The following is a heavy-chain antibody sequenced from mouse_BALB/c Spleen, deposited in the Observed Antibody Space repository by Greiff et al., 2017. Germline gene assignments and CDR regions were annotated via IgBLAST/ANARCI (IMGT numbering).Heavy chain of an antibody. V-gene: IGHV1-5*01. D-gene: IGHD2-3*01. CDR3: TRDGYYRTWFAY. Sequence: EVQLQQSGTVLARPGASVKMSCKASGYTFTSYWMHWVKQRPGQGLEWIGAMYPGNSDTSYNQKFKGKAKLTAVTSTSTAYMELSSLTNEDSAVYYCTRDGYYRTWFAYWGRGTLVTVSA. CDR1: GYTFTSYW. J-gene: IGHJ3*01. CDR2: MYPGNSDT.